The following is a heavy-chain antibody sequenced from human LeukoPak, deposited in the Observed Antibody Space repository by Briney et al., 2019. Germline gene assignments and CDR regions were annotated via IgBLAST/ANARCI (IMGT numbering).Heavy chain of an antibody. CDR1: GFTVNSHY. CDR2: ISDTGRSS. J-gene: IGHJ1*01. D-gene: IGHD3-10*01. CDR3: SKDGNRCFGDYFQN. Sequence: GGSPKLPRAASGFTVNSHYKSLVRQAPGKGPEGVSGISDTGRSSYYAHSLKGQFTIPRENSKHPLQPQMNSLNADDPAQEYCSKDGNRCFGDYFQNWGQGTLVSVSS. V-gene: IGHV3-23*01.